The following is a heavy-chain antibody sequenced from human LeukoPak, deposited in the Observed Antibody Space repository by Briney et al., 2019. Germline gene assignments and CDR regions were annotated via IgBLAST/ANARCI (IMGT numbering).Heavy chain of an antibody. J-gene: IGHJ4*02. Sequence: PGGSLRLSCAASGFTFSSYGMHWVRQAPGKGLEWVAVISYDGSNKYYADSVKGRFTISRDNSKNTLYLQMNSLRAEDTAVYYCAKVGVDTAMAFDYWGQGTLVTVSS. CDR3: AKVGVDTAMAFDY. CDR1: GFTFSSYG. V-gene: IGHV3-30*18. D-gene: IGHD5-18*01. CDR2: ISYDGSNK.